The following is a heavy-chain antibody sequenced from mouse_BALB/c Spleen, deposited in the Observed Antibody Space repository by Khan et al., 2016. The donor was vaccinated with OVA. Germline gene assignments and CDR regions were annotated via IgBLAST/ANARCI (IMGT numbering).Heavy chain of an antibody. J-gene: IGHJ1*01. CDR2: INTYTGEP. V-gene: IGHV9-3-1*01. D-gene: IGHD2-14*01. Sequence: QIQLVQSGPELKKPGETVKISCKASGSTFTNYGMSWVKQAPGKGLKWMGWINTYTGEPTYADDFKGRFAFSLETSASTAYLQINNLKNEGTATYFCARKNYRYDRYFDVWGAGTTVTVSS. CDR3: ARKNYRYDRYFDV. CDR1: GSTFTNYG.